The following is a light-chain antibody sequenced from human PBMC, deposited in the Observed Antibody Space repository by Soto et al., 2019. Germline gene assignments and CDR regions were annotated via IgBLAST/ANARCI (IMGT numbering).Light chain of an antibody. J-gene: IGKJ5*01. V-gene: IGKV1-33*01. CDR1: QTISIW. CDR3: QQYDNLPIT. CDR2: DAS. Sequence: DIQMTQSPSTLSASVGDRVTITCRASQTISIWLALYQQKPWKAPKLLIYDASTLESGVPSRFSGSGSGTDFTFTISSLQPEDFATYYCQQYDNLPITFGQGTRLEIK.